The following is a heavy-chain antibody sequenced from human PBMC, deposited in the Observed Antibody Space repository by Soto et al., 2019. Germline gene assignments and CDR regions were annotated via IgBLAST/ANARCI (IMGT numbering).Heavy chain of an antibody. J-gene: IGHJ5*02. Sequence: SETLSLTCSASGGSITSSSHFWGWVRQPPGKGLEWIGTIYFTGNTSYTPSLKSRLTMSIDTSKNEFSLRLNSVTAADTAVYYCAGQTFTIAAASYGRSNWFDPWGPGTLVTVSS. CDR2: IYFTGNT. CDR3: AGQTFTIAAASYGRSNWFDP. CDR1: GGSITSSSHF. D-gene: IGHD6-25*01. V-gene: IGHV4-39*01.